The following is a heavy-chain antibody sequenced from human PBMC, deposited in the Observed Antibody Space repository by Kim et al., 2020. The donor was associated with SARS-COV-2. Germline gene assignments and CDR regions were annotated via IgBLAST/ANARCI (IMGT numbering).Heavy chain of an antibody. J-gene: IGHJ4*02. V-gene: IGHV4-34*01. D-gene: IGHD2-2*01. CDR1: GGSFSGYY. CDR2: INHSGST. CDR3: ARGHSCSSTSCQYYFDY. Sequence: SETLSLTCAVYGGSFSGYYWSWIRQPPGKGLEWIGEINHSGSTNYNPSLKSRVTISVDTSKNQFSLRLSSVTAADTAVYYCARGHSCSSTSCQYYFDYWGQGTLVTVSS.